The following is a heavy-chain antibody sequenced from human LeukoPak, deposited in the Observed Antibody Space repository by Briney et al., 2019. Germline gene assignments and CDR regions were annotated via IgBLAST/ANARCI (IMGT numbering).Heavy chain of an antibody. V-gene: IGHV1-69-2*01. J-gene: IGHJ5*02. Sequence: GATVKISCKVSGYTFTDYYMHWVQQAPGKGLERMGLVDPEDGETIYAEKFQGRVTITADTSTDTAYMELSSLRSEDTAVYYCATTRDLYSSSPFDPWGQGTLVTVSS. D-gene: IGHD6-6*01. CDR2: VDPEDGET. CDR3: ATTRDLYSSSPFDP. CDR1: GYTFTDYY.